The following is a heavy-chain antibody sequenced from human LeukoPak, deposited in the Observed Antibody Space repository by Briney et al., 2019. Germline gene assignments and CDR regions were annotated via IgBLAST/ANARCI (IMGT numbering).Heavy chain of an antibody. CDR2: MYTSGST. D-gene: IGHD3-22*01. J-gene: IGHJ4*02. CDR1: GGSISSGSYY. Sequence: SETLSLTCTVSGGSISSGSYYWSWIRQPAGKGLEWIGRMYTSGSTNYNPSLKSRVTISVDTSKNQFSLKLSSVTAADTAAYYCAREAYYYDSSGYYADYWGQGTLVTVSS. CDR3: AREAYYYDSSGYYADY. V-gene: IGHV4-61*02.